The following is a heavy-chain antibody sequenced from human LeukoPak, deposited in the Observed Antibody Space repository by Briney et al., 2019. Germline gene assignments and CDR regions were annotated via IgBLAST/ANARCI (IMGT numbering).Heavy chain of an antibody. J-gene: IGHJ6*04. CDR2: ISSSSTI. Sequence: GGSLRLSCAASGFTFSSYSMNWVRQAPGKGLEWVSYISSSSTIYYADSVKGRFTISRDNDKNSLYLQMNSLRAEDTAVYYCAELGITMIGGVWGKGTTVTISS. CDR1: GFTFSSYS. CDR3: AELGITMIGGV. D-gene: IGHD3-10*02. V-gene: IGHV3-48*01.